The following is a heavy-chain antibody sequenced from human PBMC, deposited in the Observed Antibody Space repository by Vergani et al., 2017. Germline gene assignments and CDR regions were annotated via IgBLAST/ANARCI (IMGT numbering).Heavy chain of an antibody. V-gene: IGHV1-69*06. Sequence: QVQLVQSGAEVKKPGASVKVSCKASGYTFTSYGISWVRQAPGQGLEWMGGIIPIFGTANYAQKFQGRVTITADKSTSTAYMELSSLRSEDTAVYYCARGWEPASIYYFDYWGQGTLVTVSS. D-gene: IGHD1-14*01. J-gene: IGHJ4*02. CDR1: GYTFTSYG. CDR3: ARGWEPASIYYFDY. CDR2: IIPIFGTA.